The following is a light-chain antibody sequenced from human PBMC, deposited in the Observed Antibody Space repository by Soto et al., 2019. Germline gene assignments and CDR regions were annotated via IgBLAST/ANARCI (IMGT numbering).Light chain of an antibody. CDR2: AAS. Sequence: EMEMSRAPSTLCASGGDRVTITCRASQSISRWLAGYQQKPGKAPKLLINAASSLERGVPSRFSGGASGTHFTLNISSLHPDAFPPYHSQQNYRPTPWTFRQGTQVDI. CDR3: QQNYRPTPWT. J-gene: IGKJ1*01. CDR1: QSISRW. V-gene: IGKV1-5*01.